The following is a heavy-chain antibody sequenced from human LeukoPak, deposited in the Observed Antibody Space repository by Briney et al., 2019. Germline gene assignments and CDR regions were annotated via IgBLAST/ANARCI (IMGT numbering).Heavy chain of an antibody. CDR2: IYSGGST. D-gene: IGHD6-19*01. CDR1: GFTVSSNY. J-gene: IGHJ4*02. V-gene: IGHV3-53*01. CDR3: ASGLGAVAGT. Sequence: GGSLRLSCAASGFTVSSNYMSWVRQAPGKGLDLVSVIYSGGSTSYADSVKGRFTISRENAKNSLYLQMNSLTAEDTAMYYCASGLGAVAGTWGQGTLVTVSS.